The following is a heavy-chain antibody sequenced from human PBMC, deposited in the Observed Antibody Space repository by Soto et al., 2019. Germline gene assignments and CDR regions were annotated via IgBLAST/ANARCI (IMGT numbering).Heavy chain of an antibody. J-gene: IGHJ4*02. Sequence: GGSLRLSCTASGFTFGDYAMSWFRQAPGKGLEWVGFIRSKAYGGTTEYAASVKGRFTISRDDSKSMAYLQMNSLKTEDTAVYYCTRDQSRIQLWLVGGFDYWGQGTLVTVSS. V-gene: IGHV3-49*03. CDR1: GFTFGDYA. CDR3: TRDQSRIQLWLVGGFDY. CDR2: IRSKAYGGTT. D-gene: IGHD5-18*01.